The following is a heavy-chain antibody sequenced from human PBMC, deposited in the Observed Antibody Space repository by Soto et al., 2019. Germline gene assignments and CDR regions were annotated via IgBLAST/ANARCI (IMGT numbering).Heavy chain of an antibody. CDR2: INHSGST. CDR1: GGSFSGYY. V-gene: IGHV4-34*01. CDR3: ARRTRRYSSGGSCYGPFDY. J-gene: IGHJ4*02. D-gene: IGHD2-15*01. Sequence: QVQLQQWGAGLLKPSETLSLTCAVYGGSFSGYYWSWIRQPPGKGLEWIGEINHSGSTNYNPSLKSRVTISVDTSKNQFSLKLSSVTAAATAVYYCARRTRRYSSGGSCYGPFDYWGQGTLVTVSS.